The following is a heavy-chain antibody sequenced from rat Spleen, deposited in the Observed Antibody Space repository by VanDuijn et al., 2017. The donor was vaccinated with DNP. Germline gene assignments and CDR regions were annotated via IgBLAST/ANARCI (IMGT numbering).Heavy chain of an antibody. J-gene: IGHJ2*01. Sequence: EVQLVESGGGLVQPGRSLKLSCVASGFTFNNYWMTWIRQAPGKVLEWIASITNTGGSTYYLDSVKGRFTISSDNAKSTLYLQMNSLGSEDTATYYCATTIFDYWGQGVMVTVSS. CDR3: ATTIFDY. V-gene: IGHV5-31*01. CDR1: GFTFNNYW. CDR2: ITNTGGST.